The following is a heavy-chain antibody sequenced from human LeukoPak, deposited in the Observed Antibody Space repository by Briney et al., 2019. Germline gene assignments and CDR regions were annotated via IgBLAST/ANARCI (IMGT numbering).Heavy chain of an antibody. D-gene: IGHD3-10*01. J-gene: IGHJ5*02. CDR1: GGSISSGSYY. CDR2: IYTSGST. V-gene: IGHV4-61*02. CDR3: ARDRGFSWFDP. Sequence: SETLSLTCTVSGGSISSGSYYWSWIRQPAGTGLEWIGRIYTSGSTNYNPSLKSRVTISVDTSKNQFSLKLSSVTAADTAVYYCARDRGFSWFDPWGQGTLVTVSS.